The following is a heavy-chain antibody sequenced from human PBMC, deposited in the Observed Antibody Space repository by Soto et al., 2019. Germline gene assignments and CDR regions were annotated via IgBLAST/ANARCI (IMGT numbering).Heavy chain of an antibody. CDR3: AREGSGSSGDFYYYYGMDV. Sequence: EVQLVETGGGLIQPGGSLRLSCAASGFTVSSNYMNWVRRAPGKGLEWVSVTYSGGSTYYADTVKGRFTISRDNSKNTLYLQMNSLRAEDTAVYYCAREGSGSSGDFYYYYGMDVWGQGTTVTVSS. CDR2: TYSGGST. CDR1: GFTVSSNY. V-gene: IGHV3-53*02. J-gene: IGHJ6*02. D-gene: IGHD3-10*01.